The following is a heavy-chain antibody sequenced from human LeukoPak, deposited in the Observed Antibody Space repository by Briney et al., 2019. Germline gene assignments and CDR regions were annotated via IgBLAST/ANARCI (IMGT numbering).Heavy chain of an antibody. CDR2: IKSKTDGGTT. J-gene: IGHJ4*02. V-gene: IGHV3-15*01. Sequence: PGGSLRLSCAASGFTFSNAWMSWVRQAPGKGLEWVGRIKSKTDGGTTDYAAPVKGRFTISRDDSKNTLYLQMNSLKTEGTAVYYCTTDSRPNEDFWREILDMGFDYWGQGTLVTVSS. D-gene: IGHD3-3*01. CDR1: GFTFSNAW. CDR3: TTDSRPNEDFWREILDMGFDY.